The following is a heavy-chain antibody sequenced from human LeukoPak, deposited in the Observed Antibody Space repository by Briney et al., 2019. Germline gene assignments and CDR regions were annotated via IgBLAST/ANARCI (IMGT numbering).Heavy chain of an antibody. V-gene: IGHV1-8*03. CDR3: AIGDWVPER. J-gene: IGHJ4*02. D-gene: IGHD2-2*01. CDR1: GYIFISYD. CDR2: MNPNSGNT. Sequence: ASVKVSCKASGYIFISYDINWVRQATGQGLEWMGWMNPNSGNTGYAQNFQGRVTITRNTSISTAYMELSSLRSEDTAVYYCAIGDWVPERWGQGTVVTVSS.